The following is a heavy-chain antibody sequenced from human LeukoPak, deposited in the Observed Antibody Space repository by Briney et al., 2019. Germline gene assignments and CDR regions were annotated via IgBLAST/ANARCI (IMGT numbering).Heavy chain of an antibody. Sequence: PGGSLTLSCEASGFTFSGNWISWVRQAPGKGLEWVASINPDGSQLHYVDSVKGRFTISRDNTRSSLYLQMNSLGAEDTAVYYCARLLGMVTTFDHWGQGTLVTVSS. J-gene: IGHJ4*02. CDR2: INPDGSQL. CDR1: GFTFSGNW. V-gene: IGHV3-7*01. CDR3: ARLLGMVTTFDH. D-gene: IGHD5-24*01.